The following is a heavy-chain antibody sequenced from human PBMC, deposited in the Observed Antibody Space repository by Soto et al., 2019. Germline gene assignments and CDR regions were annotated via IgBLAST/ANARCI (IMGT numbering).Heavy chain of an antibody. J-gene: IGHJ6*04. V-gene: IGHV1-3*01. Sequence: SVKVSCKASGYTFSTYGMHWVRQAPGQSLEWMGWLNGGTGQTRYSQRFQDRVIITRDTSASTGYMELSSLRSEDTAVYYCARGKGMEYKYLHYGLAISGKGSTVTGSS. CDR1: GYTFSTYG. CDR2: LNGGTGQT. CDR3: ARGKGMEYKYLHYGLAI. D-gene: IGHD1-1*01.